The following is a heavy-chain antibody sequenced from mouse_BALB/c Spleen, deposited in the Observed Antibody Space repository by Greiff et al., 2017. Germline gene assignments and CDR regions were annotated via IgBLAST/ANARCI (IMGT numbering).Heavy chain of an antibody. V-gene: IGHV5-12-2*01. CDR3: ARHYYGSMDY. CDR2: ISNGGGST. CDR1: GFTFSSYT. J-gene: IGHJ4*01. D-gene: IGHD1-1*01. Sequence: DVMLVESGGGLVQPGGSLKLSCAASGFTFSSYTMSWVRQTPEKRLEWVAYISNGGGSTYYPDTVKGRFTISRDNAKNTLYLQMSSLKSEDTAMYYCARHYYGSMDYWGQGTSVTVSS.